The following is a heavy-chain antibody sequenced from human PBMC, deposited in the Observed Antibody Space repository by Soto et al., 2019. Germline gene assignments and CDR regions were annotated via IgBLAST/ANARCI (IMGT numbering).Heavy chain of an antibody. V-gene: IGHV3-13*01. D-gene: IGHD6-13*01. CDR3: ARADSSSWYFHFDY. CDR1: GFTFSSYD. Sequence: GGSLRLSCAASGFTFSSYDMHWVRQATGKGLEWVSAIGTAGDTYYPGSVKGRFTISRENAKNSLYLQMNSLRAGDTAVYYCARADSSSWYFHFDYWGQGTLVTSPQ. J-gene: IGHJ4*02. CDR2: IGTAGDT.